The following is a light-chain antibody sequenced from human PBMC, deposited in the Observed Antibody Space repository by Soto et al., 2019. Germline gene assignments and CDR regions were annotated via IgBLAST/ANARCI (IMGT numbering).Light chain of an antibody. CDR2: GAS. CDR1: QSVGST. V-gene: IGKV3-15*01. CDR3: QQYSTSLT. J-gene: IGKJ4*02. Sequence: EILMTQSPATLSVSPGERVILSCRASQSVGSTLAWYQQKPGQAPRLLIRGASTRATGVPARFSGSGSGTEFNLTISSLQSEDFAVYYCQQYSTSLTFGGGTPLEIK.